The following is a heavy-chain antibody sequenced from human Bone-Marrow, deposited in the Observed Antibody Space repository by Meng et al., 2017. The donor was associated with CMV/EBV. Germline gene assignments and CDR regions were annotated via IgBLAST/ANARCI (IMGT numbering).Heavy chain of an antibody. CDR2: ISGSGGST. Sequence: GGSLRLSCAASGFTFSSYWMHWVRQAPGKGLEWVSAISGSGGSTYYADSVKGRFTISRDNSKNTLYLQMNSLRAEDTAVYYCAKVSLLDYDFWSGSKPVYWGQGTLVTVSS. D-gene: IGHD3-3*01. V-gene: IGHV3-23*01. J-gene: IGHJ4*02. CDR3: AKVSLLDYDFWSGSKPVY. CDR1: GFTFSSYW.